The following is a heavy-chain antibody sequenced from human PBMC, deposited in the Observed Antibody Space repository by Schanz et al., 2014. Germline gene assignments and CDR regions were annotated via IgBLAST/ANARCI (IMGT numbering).Heavy chain of an antibody. CDR1: GASISGSSDY. Sequence: QLQLQESGPGLVKPSETLSLTCTVSGASISGSSDYWGWIRQSPGKGLEWIGNIYYTGTTYYNPSLKSRVSISVETSKNQVPLKLTSGTAADTAVFYCARRDNYLSAFDIWGQGTMVTVSS. CDR3: ARRDNYLSAFDI. D-gene: IGHD4-4*01. V-gene: IGHV4-39*01. J-gene: IGHJ3*02. CDR2: IYYTGTT.